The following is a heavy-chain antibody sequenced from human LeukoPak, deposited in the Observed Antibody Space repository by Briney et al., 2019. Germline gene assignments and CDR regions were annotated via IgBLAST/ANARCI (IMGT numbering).Heavy chain of an antibody. Sequence: GASVKVSCKASGYTFTSCDINWVRQATGQGLEWMGWMNPNSGNTGYAQKFQGRVTITRNTSISTAYMELSSLRSEDTAVYYCARDLPYCSSTSCYTLFDYWGQGTLVTVSS. CDR3: ARDLPYCSSTSCYTLFDY. CDR2: MNPNSGNT. D-gene: IGHD2-2*02. J-gene: IGHJ4*02. CDR1: GYTFTSCD. V-gene: IGHV1-8*03.